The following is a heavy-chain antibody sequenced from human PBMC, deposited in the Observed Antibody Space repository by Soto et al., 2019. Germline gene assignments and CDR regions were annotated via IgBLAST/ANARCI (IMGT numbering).Heavy chain of an antibody. V-gene: IGHV3-33*01. Sequence: PGGSLRLSCAASGFTFSSYGMHWVRQAPGKGLEWVAVIWYDGSNKYYADSVKGRFTISRDNSKNTLYLQMNSLGAEDTAVYYCARDLRAVVVVVAATPVSYGMDVWGQGTTVTVSS. CDR2: IWYDGSNK. CDR1: GFTFSSYG. D-gene: IGHD2-15*01. CDR3: ARDLRAVVVVVAATPVSYGMDV. J-gene: IGHJ6*02.